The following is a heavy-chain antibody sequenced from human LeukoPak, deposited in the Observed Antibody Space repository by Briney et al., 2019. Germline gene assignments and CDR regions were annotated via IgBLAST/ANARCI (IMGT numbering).Heavy chain of an antibody. V-gene: IGHV4-59*01. CDR3: ARADFGVVITP. J-gene: IGHJ5*02. Sequence: PSETLSLTCTVSGGPISTYYWSWIRQPPGKGLEWIGYIHYSGSTSYNPSLKSRITISVDTSKNQLSLILNSVTAADTAVYYCARADFGVVITPWGQGTLVTVSS. CDR2: IHYSGST. CDR1: GGPISTYY. D-gene: IGHD3-3*01.